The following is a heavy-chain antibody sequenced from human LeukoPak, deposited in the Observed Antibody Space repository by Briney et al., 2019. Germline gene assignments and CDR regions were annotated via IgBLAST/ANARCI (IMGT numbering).Heavy chain of an antibody. Sequence: PGGSLRLSCAASGFTFSNYWMHWVRQAPGKGLEWVSHIGTASGIIYYADSVKGRFTISRDNANNSVFLQMNSLRDEDTAVYYCAREKFYGGFDIWGQGTIVTIFS. CDR2: IGTASGII. D-gene: IGHD4/OR15-4a*01. J-gene: IGHJ3*02. CDR1: GFTFSNYW. CDR3: AREKFYGGFDI. V-gene: IGHV3-48*02.